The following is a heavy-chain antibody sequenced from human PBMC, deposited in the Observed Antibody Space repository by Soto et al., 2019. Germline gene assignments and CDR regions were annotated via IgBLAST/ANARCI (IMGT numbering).Heavy chain of an antibody. CDR1: GFIFSNYA. Sequence: EVQLLQSGGGLVQPGGSLRLSCAASGFIFSNYAMNWVRQAPGKGLEWVSIVTSRGDTTYYADSVKGRFTISRDNSKNTLYLQVNSVTAEDTAVYYCAKDRQGEGLDYWGQGTLVSVSS. CDR2: VTSRGDTT. J-gene: IGHJ4*02. V-gene: IGHV3-23*01. D-gene: IGHD3-10*01. CDR3: AKDRQGEGLDY.